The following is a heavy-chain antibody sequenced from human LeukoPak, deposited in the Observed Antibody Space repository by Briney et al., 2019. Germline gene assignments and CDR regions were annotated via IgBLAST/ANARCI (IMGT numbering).Heavy chain of an antibody. CDR1: GGSISSYY. V-gene: IGHV4-59*01. J-gene: IGHJ6*02. D-gene: IGHD1-26*01. CDR2: IYYSGST. Sequence: SETLSLTCTVSGGSISSYYWSWIRQPPGKGLEWIGYIYYSGSTNYNPSLKSRVTISVDTSKNQFSLKLSSVTAADTAVYYCARGGGLGATRDYYYYYGMDVWGQGTTVTVSS. CDR3: ARGGGLGATRDYYYYYGMDV.